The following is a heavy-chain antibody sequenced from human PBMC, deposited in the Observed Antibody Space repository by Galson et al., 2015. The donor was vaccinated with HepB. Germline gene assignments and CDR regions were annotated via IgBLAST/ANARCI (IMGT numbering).Heavy chain of an antibody. J-gene: IGHJ3*02. CDR1: EYTFTTYD. D-gene: IGHD1-26*01. Sequence: SVKASCKASEYTFTTYDINWVRQATGQGLEWMGWMNPNSGNTGYAQKFQGRVTMTRNTSIRTAYMELSSLRSEDTAVYYCAKGATPDAFDIWGQGTKVTGSS. V-gene: IGHV1-8*01. CDR3: AKGATPDAFDI. CDR2: MNPNSGNT.